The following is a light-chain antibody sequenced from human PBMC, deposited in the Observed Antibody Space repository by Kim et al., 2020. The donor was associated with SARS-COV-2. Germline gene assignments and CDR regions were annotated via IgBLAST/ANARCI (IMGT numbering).Light chain of an antibody. V-gene: IGLV2-8*01. J-gene: IGLJ2*01. CDR2: DVS. CDR1: SSDIGTYNH. CDR3: SSYAGTNNVI. Sequence: QSVLTQPPSASGSPGQSVAISCTGTSSDIGTYNHVSWYQQHPGKAPKLLIYDVSKRPSGGPDRFSACKSGNTASLTVSGLQAEDETDYYCSSYAGTNNVIFGGGTQLTVL.